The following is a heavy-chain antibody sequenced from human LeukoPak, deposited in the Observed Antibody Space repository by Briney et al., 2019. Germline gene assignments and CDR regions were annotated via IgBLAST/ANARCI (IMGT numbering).Heavy chain of an antibody. CDR3: ARDNSVGDNAWWXXP. CDR2: INPTGGST. Sequence: ASVKVSCKASGYTFTGYYMHWVRQAPGQGLEWMGWINPTGGSTGYAQKFQGRVTMTRDMSTSTDYMELSSLRSEDTAIYYCARDNSVGDNAWWXXPWGXXTLXTVSS. V-gene: IGHV1-46*01. CDR1: GYTFTGYY. J-gene: IGHJ5*02. D-gene: IGHD1-26*01.